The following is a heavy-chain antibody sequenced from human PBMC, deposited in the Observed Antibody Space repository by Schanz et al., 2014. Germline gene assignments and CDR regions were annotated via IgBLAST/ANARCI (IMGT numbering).Heavy chain of an antibody. V-gene: IGHV3-30*04. J-gene: IGHJ4*02. D-gene: IGHD2-21*01. Sequence: QVELVESGGGVVQPGRSLRLSCAASGFIFSYYTIHWVRQAPGKGLEWVAVISDDGSRRHYADFVTGRFTISRDNSKDTVYLQMNSLRAEDTAVYYCARGRSLGWCDYWGQGTLVTVSS. CDR3: ARGRSLGWCDY. CDR1: GFIFSYYT. CDR2: ISDDGSRR.